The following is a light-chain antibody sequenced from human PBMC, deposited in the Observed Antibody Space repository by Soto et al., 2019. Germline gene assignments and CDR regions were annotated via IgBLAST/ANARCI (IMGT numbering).Light chain of an antibody. CDR3: QQYNTYPLT. J-gene: IGKJ4*01. CDR2: KAS. CDR1: QSISSW. Sequence: DIQMTQSPSTLSASVGDRVIITCRASQSISSWLAWYQQKPGKAPKLVIYKASNLESGVPSRFSGSGSGTEFTLTISSLQPDDFATYYCQQYNTYPLTFGGGTKVEIK. V-gene: IGKV1-5*03.